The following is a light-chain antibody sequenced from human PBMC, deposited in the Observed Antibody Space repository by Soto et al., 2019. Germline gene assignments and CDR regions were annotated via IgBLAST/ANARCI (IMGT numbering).Light chain of an antibody. CDR1: QNVNRY. CDR3: QQSYGIPQT. V-gene: IGKV1-39*01. Sequence: IQLTQSPSSLSASVGDRVTITCRTSQNVNRYLNWYQEQPGKAPKLLIYAASILQSGVPSRFSGSGSGTDFTLAISSLHPEDFTTDYCQQSYGIPQTFGPGTKVEIK. CDR2: AAS. J-gene: IGKJ1*01.